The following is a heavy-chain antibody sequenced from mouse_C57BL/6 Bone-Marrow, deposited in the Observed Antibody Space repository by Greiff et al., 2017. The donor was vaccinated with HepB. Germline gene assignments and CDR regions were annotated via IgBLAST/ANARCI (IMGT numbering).Heavy chain of an antibody. V-gene: IGHV1-80*01. CDR3: ARSSMTTVVAGDFDY. CDR1: GYAFSSYW. D-gene: IGHD1-1*01. J-gene: IGHJ2*01. Sequence: QVQLQQSGAELVKPGASVKISCKASGYAFSSYWMNWVKQRPGKGLEWIGQIYPGDGDTNYNGKFKGKATLTADKSSSTAYMQLSSLTSEDSAVYFCARSSMTTVVAGDFDYWGQGTTLTVSS. CDR2: IYPGDGDT.